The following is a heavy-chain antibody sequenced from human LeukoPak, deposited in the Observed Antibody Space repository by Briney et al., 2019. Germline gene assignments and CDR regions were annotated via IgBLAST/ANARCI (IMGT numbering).Heavy chain of an antibody. V-gene: IGHV3-43D*03. CDR2: ISWDGTTI. CDR1: GFTFDQYA. Sequence: GGSLRLSCAASGFTFDQYAMHWVRQAPGKGLEWVSLISWDGTTIYYADSVKGRFTISRDNSKNSLYLQMNSLRVEDTALYYCAKDSYSSGSCGYLDPWGQGTLVTVSS. CDR3: AKDSYSSGSCGYLDP. D-gene: IGHD3-10*01. J-gene: IGHJ5*02.